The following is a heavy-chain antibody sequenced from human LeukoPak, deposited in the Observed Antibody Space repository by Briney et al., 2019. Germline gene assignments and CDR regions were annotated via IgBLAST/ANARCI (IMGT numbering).Heavy chain of an antibody. V-gene: IGHV3-7*01. CDR3: GRVIAGAIDY. Sequence: GGSLRLSCAASGFTLGGYSMTWVRQAPGQGLKSVTNINIDGSERVYVGFVKGRFTISRDNADNSLYLQMNSLRAEYTAVYYCGRVIAGAIDYWGQGTLVTVSS. J-gene: IGHJ4*02. CDR2: INIDGSER. D-gene: IGHD6-13*01. CDR1: GFTLGGYS.